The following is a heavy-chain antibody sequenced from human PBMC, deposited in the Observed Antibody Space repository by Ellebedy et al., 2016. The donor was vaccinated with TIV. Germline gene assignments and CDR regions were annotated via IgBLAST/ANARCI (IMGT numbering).Heavy chain of an antibody. J-gene: IGHJ3*02. CDR3: ARGRSPYGANNAFDI. D-gene: IGHD4-17*01. CDR1: GGSFSGYY. Sequence: MPSETLSLTFAVYGGSFSGYYWSWIRQPPGKGLEWIGEINHSGSTNYNPSLKSRVTISVDTSKNQFSLKLSSVTAADTAVYYCARGRSPYGANNAFDIWGQGTMVTVSS. CDR2: INHSGST. V-gene: IGHV4-34*01.